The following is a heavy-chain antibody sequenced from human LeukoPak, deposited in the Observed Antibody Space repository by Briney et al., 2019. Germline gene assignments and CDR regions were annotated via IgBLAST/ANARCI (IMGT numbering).Heavy chain of an antibody. D-gene: IGHD6-19*01. CDR3: ARGLGSGWFAYDY. CDR2: TYYRCNWYS. J-gene: IGHJ4*02. CDR1: GVRVSTNSAA. V-gene: IGHV6-1*01. Sequence: SQTLSLTCAVSGVRVSTNSAAWNWIRQSPSKGLEWLGRTYYRCNWYSDYAVSVKSRITITADTSKNHFSLRLNSVIPEDTAVYYCARGLGSGWFAYDYWGQGSLVTVSS.